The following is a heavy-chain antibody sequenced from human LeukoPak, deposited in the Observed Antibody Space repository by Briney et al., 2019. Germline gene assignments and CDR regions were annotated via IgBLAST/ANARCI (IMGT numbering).Heavy chain of an antibody. Sequence: GGSLRLSSAASGFTFSSYWMTWVRQAPGKGLEWVANIKQDGSEKYYVGSVEGRFTISRDNAKNSLYLQMNSLRAEDTAVYYCARAWSRVDPFDIWGQGTMVTVSS. CDR3: ARAWSRVDPFDI. D-gene: IGHD2-8*02. CDR1: GFTFSSYW. CDR2: IKQDGSEK. V-gene: IGHV3-7*01. J-gene: IGHJ3*02.